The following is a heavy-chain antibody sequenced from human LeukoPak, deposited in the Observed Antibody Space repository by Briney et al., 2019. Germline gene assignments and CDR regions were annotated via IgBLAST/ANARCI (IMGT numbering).Heavy chain of an antibody. CDR1: GFTFSSYG. CDR3: ARQHDSSGYYYEDY. CDR2: ISYDGSNK. J-gene: IGHJ4*02. D-gene: IGHD3-22*01. Sequence: GGSLRLSCAASGFTFSSYGMHWVRQAPGKGLEWVAVISYDGSNKYYADSVKGRFTISRDNSKNTLYLQMNSLRAEDTAVYYCARQHDSSGYYYEDYWGQGTLVTVSS. V-gene: IGHV3-30*03.